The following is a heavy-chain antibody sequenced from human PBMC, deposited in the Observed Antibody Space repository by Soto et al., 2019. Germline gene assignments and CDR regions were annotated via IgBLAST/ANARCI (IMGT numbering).Heavy chain of an antibody. CDR1: GFTFSTYW. Sequence: GGSLRLSCAASGFTFSTYWMSWVRQAPGKGLEWVSTFSGTGGYTYYADSVKGRFTISRDDSKNTLFLHMNSLRAADTAVYYCARGQRALITYGPLDPWGQGTLVTVSS. CDR3: ARGQRALITYGPLDP. J-gene: IGHJ5*02. CDR2: FSGTGGYT. D-gene: IGHD4-17*01. V-gene: IGHV3-23*01.